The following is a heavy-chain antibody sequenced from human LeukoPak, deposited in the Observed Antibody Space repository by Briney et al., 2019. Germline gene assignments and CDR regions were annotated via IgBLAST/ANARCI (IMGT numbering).Heavy chain of an antibody. D-gene: IGHD3-10*01. V-gene: IGHV4-34*01. Sequence: SETLSLTCAVYGGSFSGYYWSWIRQPPGKGLEWIGEINHSGSTNYNPSLKSRVTISVDTSKNQFSLKLSSVTAADTAVYCCARVPYLSYYYYGMDVWGQGTTVTVSS. CDR1: GGSFSGYY. CDR3: ARVPYLSYYYYGMDV. J-gene: IGHJ6*02. CDR2: INHSGST.